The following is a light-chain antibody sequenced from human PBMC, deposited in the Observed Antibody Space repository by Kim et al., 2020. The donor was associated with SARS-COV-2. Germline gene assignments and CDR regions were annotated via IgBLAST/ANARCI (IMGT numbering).Light chain of an antibody. CDR2: GAT. CDR3: QQANAFPYV. J-gene: IGKJ2*01. CDR1: QDLTKW. V-gene: IGKV1-12*01. Sequence: SACVGDRVTISCRASQDLTKWLAWYQQKPGKVPTLLIYGATTLQRGVPSRFSGSGSGTFFTLTINNLQPEDFATYYCQQANAFPYVFGQGTKLEI.